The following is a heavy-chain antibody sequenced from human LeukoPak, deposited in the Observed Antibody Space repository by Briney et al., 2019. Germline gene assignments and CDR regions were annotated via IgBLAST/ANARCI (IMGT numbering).Heavy chain of an antibody. CDR1: GGSISSGGYS. CDR2: IYHSGST. V-gene: IGHV4-30-2*01. J-gene: IGHJ4*02. D-gene: IGHD4-17*01. CDR3: ARGPRVGGDYVGPDY. Sequence: SQTLSLTCAVSGGSISSGGYSWSWIRQPPGKGLEWIGYIYHSGSTYYNPSLKSRVTISVDRSKNQFSLKLSSVTAADTAVYYCARGPRVGGDYVGPDYWGQGTLVTVSS.